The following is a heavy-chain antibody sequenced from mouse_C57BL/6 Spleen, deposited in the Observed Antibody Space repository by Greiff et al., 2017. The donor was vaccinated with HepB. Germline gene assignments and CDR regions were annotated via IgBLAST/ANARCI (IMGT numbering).Heavy chain of an antibody. CDR2: IHPSDSDT. J-gene: IGHJ4*01. V-gene: IGHV1-74*01. CDR3: AMDRIYYDYDNYAMDY. D-gene: IGHD2-4*01. Sequence: VQLQQPGAELVKPGASVKVSCKASGYTFTSYWMHWVKQRPGQGLEWIGRIHPSDSDTNYNQKFKGKATLTVDKSSSTAYMQLSSLTSEDSAVYYCAMDRIYYDYDNYAMDYWGQGTSVTVSS. CDR1: GYTFTSYW.